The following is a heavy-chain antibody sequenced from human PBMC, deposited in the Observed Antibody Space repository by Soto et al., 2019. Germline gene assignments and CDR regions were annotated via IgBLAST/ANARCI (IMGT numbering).Heavy chain of an antibody. CDR3: ASDRANGQWPHFDS. CDR1: GGSFSIYT. D-gene: IGHD6-19*01. Sequence: QVQLVQSGSEVKKPGSSVRVSCKTSGGSFSIYTFSWVRQAPGQGLEWMGRVLPFLDLTPYSQQFQGRVSISADKSTATAYLDLDHLTSKDTAIYYCASDRANGQWPHFDSWGEGTLFSFSS. CDR2: VLPFLDLT. V-gene: IGHV1-69*02. J-gene: IGHJ4*02.